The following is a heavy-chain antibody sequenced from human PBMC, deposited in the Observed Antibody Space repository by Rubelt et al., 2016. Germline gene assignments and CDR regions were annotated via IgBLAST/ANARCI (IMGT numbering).Heavy chain of an antibody. V-gene: IGHV3-30*04. CDR1: GFTFSSYA. D-gene: IGHD1-26*01. CDR3: ARALPQWEIYS. Sequence: GFTFSSYAMHWVRQAPGKGLEWVAVISYDGSNKYYADSVKGRFHISRDNSKNSLYLQMNSLRGEDTAAYYCARALPQWEIYSWGQGTLITVSS. J-gene: IGHJ4*02. CDR2: ISYDGSNK.